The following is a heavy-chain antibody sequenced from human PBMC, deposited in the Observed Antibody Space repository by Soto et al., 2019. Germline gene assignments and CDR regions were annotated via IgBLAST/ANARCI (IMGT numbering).Heavy chain of an antibody. CDR3: ASGGLHGYTNGGLSYFHS. D-gene: IGHD5-18*01. Sequence: EVHLLESGGGLVQPGGSLRLSCAASELSSSNHAMTWVRQAPGKGLEWVSGISGTDGGAYYADSVKGRFTISRDNSRSQLYLQMNSLRVEDPAVYYCASGGLHGYTNGGLSYFHSWGQGTLVTVSS. J-gene: IGHJ4*02. V-gene: IGHV3-23*01. CDR1: ELSSSNHA. CDR2: ISGTDGGA.